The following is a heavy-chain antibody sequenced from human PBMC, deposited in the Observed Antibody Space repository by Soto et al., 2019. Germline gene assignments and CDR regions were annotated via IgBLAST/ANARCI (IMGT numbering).Heavy chain of an antibody. CDR3: ARYIKYEGDKWLDP. CDR2: IGTANGNT. CDR1: GYTFTSYA. V-gene: IGHV1-3*04. J-gene: IGHJ5*02. D-gene: IGHD1-20*01. Sequence: ASVKVSCKASGYTFTSYAIHWVRQAPGQSLEWMGWIGTANGNTKYSQKFQGRVTITRDTSASTVYMELSSLTSEDTAVYYCARYIKYEGDKWLDPWGQGTLVTVSS.